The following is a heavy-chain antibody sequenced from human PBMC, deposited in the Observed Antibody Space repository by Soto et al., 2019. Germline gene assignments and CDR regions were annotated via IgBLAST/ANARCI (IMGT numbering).Heavy chain of an antibody. D-gene: IGHD7-27*01. CDR2: IYHSGST. V-gene: IGHV4-4*02. Sequence: SETLSLTCAVSSGSISSSNWWSWVRQPPGKGLEWNGEIYHSGSTNYNPSLKSRVNISVDKSKNQFSLKLSSVTAADTAVYYCARDLGYVYYYYMDVWGKGTTVTVSS. CDR3: ARDLGYVYYYYMDV. J-gene: IGHJ6*03. CDR1: SGSISSSNW.